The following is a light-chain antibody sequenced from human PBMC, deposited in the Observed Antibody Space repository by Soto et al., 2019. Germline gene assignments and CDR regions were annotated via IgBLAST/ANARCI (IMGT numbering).Light chain of an antibody. V-gene: IGKV3D-15*01. CDR1: QSVSGN. CDR2: GAS. Sequence: EIVMTQSPATLSVSPGERATLSCRASQSVSGNLAWYQQKPGQAPRLLIYGASTRATGIPARFSGSGSGTEFTLTISGLQSEDFAVYYCRQYNNWPPTFGQGTKVEIK. J-gene: IGKJ1*01. CDR3: RQYNNWPPT.